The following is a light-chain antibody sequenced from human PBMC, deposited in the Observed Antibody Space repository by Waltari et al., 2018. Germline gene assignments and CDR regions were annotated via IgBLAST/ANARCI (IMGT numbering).Light chain of an antibody. CDR1: QSISIW. Sequence: DIQMTQSPSTLSACVGARVTSTCRASQSISIWLAWYQQKPGKAPKLLIYKASNLESGVPSRFSAGGSETEFTLTISSLQPDDFATYYCQQYNGYPWTFGQGTKVEVK. CDR3: QQYNGYPWT. CDR2: KAS. V-gene: IGKV1-5*03. J-gene: IGKJ1*01.